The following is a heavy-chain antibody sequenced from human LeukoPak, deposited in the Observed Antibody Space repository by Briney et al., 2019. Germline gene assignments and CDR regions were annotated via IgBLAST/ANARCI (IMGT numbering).Heavy chain of an antibody. J-gene: IGHJ4*02. V-gene: IGHV4-39*07. CDR1: GGSISSSTYY. CDR2: ISYSGST. D-gene: IGHD4-17*01. Sequence: SETLSLTCTVSGGSISSSTYYWGWIRQPPGKGLDWIGSISYSGSTYYNPSLKSRVTISVDTSKNQFSLKLSSVTAADTAVYYCARLDTGDYLNYFDYWGQGTLVTVSS. CDR3: ARLDTGDYLNYFDY.